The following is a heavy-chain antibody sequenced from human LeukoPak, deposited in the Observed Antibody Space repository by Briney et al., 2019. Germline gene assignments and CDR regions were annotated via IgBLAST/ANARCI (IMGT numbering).Heavy chain of an antibody. Sequence: PGGSLRLSCAASGFTVSSNYMSWVRQAPGKGLEWVSVIYSGGSTYYADSVKGRFTISRDNTKNSLYLQMNSLRAEDTAVYYCAREQLVERADAFDIWGQGTMVTVSS. D-gene: IGHD1-1*01. J-gene: IGHJ3*02. V-gene: IGHV3-66*01. CDR1: GFTVSSNY. CDR3: AREQLVERADAFDI. CDR2: IYSGGST.